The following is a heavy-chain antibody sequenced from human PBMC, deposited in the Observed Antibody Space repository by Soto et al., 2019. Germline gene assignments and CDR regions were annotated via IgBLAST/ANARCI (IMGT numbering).Heavy chain of an antibody. D-gene: IGHD3-3*01. J-gene: IGHJ3*02. CDR1: GYTFTSYG. Sequence: ASVKVSCKASGYTFTSYGISWVRQAPGQGLEWMGWISAYNGNTNYAQKLQGRVTMTTDTSTSTAYMELRSLRSDDTAVYYCARVVGVYDFWGGPSEPDAFDIWGQGTTVTVAS. V-gene: IGHV1-18*01. CDR2: ISAYNGNT. CDR3: ARVVGVYDFWGGPSEPDAFDI.